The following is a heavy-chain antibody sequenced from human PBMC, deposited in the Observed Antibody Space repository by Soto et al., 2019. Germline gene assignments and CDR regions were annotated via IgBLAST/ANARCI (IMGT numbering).Heavy chain of an antibody. V-gene: IGHV3-48*03. J-gene: IGHJ6*02. Sequence: PGGSLRLSCAASGFTFSSYEMNWVRQAPGKGLEWVSYISSSGSTIYYADSVKGRFTISRDNAKSSLYLQMNSLRAEDTAVYYCAISPAYGMDVWGQGTTVTVSS. CDR1: GFTFSSYE. CDR2: ISSSGSTI. CDR3: AISPAYGMDV.